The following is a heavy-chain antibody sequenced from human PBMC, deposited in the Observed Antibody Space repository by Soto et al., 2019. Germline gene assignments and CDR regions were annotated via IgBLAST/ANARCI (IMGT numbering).Heavy chain of an antibody. CDR1: GYIFSNYG. CDR2: ISTYNANT. CDR3: ARERDGSSWSSAESLQY. V-gene: IGHV1-18*01. D-gene: IGHD6-13*01. J-gene: IGHJ1*01. Sequence: ASVKVSCKAPGYIFSNYGISWVRQAPGQGLEWMGWISTYNANTYYAQKFQGRVTMTTDTSTSTAYMELRSLRSDDTAVFYCARERDGSSWSSAESLQYWGQGTLVTVS.